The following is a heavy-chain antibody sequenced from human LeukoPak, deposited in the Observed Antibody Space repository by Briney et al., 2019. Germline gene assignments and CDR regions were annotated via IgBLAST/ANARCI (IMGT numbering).Heavy chain of an antibody. CDR2: ISGDGGST. Sequence: GGSLRLSCAASGCTFDDYAMHWVRQAPGKGLEWVSLISGDGGSTYYADSVKGRFTISRDNSKNSLYLQMNSLRTEDTALYYCAKGDCSSTSCYSGEWGYWGQGTLVTVSS. CDR3: AKGDCSSTSCYSGEWGY. CDR1: GCTFDDYA. D-gene: IGHD2-2*01. V-gene: IGHV3-43*02. J-gene: IGHJ4*02.